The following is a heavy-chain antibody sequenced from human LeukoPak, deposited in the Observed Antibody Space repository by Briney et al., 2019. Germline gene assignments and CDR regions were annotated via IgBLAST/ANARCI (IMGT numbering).Heavy chain of an antibody. V-gene: IGHV2-5*02. CDR2: IYWDDDK. CDR3: AHSQFYYYGSGIYHDY. Sequence: SGLTLVKPTQTLTLTCTFSGFSRSTSGVGVGWIRHPPGKALGWHALIYWDDDKRYSPSLQSRLTITKDTSKNQVVLTMTSMDPVDTATYYCAHSQFYYYGSGIYHDYWGQGTLVTVSS. CDR1: GFSRSTSGVG. J-gene: IGHJ4*02. D-gene: IGHD3-10*01.